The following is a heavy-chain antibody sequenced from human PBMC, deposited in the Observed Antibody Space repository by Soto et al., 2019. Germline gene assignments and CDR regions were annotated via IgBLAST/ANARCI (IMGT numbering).Heavy chain of an antibody. CDR3: AIDYGDKDAFDI. CDR2: INHSGST. J-gene: IGHJ3*02. V-gene: IGHV4-34*01. D-gene: IGHD4-17*01. Sequence: SETLSLTCAVYGGSFSGYYWSWIRQPPGKGLEWIGEINHSGSTNYNPSLKSRVTISVDTSKNQFSLKLSSVTAADTAVYYCAIDYGDKDAFDIWGQGTIVTASS. CDR1: GGSFSGYY.